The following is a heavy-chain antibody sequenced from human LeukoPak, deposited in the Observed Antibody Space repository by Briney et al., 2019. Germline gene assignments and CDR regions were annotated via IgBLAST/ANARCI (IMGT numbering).Heavy chain of an antibody. V-gene: IGHV3-9*01. Sequence: GGSLRLSCAASGFTFDDYAMHWVRQAPGKGLEWVSGISWNSGSIGYADSVKGRFTISRDNSKNTLYLQMNSLRAEDTAVYYCAKDQPPIVGAPSTEYWGQGTLVTVSS. J-gene: IGHJ4*02. CDR3: AKDQPPIVGAPSTEY. CDR2: ISWNSGSI. CDR1: GFTFDDYA. D-gene: IGHD1-26*01.